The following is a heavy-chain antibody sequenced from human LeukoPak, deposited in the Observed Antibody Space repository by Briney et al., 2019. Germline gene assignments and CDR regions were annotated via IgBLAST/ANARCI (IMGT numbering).Heavy chain of an antibody. D-gene: IGHD2-15*01. V-gene: IGHV3-23*01. Sequence: GGSLRLSCAAAGLNFIIHAMSWLSQALANATEWVSAINGNGGTTYYADSVKGRFTISRDNSKNTLYLQMNSLRAEDTATYYCAKVHDSANYWGQGTMVTVSS. CDR2: INGNGGTT. J-gene: IGHJ4*02. CDR3: AKVHDSANY. CDR1: GLNFIIHA.